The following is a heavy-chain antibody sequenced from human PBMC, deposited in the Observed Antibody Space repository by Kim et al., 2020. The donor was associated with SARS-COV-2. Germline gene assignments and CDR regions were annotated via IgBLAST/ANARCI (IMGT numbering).Heavy chain of an antibody. J-gene: IGHJ6*02. CDR2: ISYDGSNK. Sequence: GGSLRLSCVASGFTFSSYGMHWVRQAPGKGLEWVAVISYDGSNKYYADSVKGRFTISRDNSKNTLYLQMNSLRAEDTAVYYCAKGEQQLVGGMDVWGQGTTVTVSS. V-gene: IGHV3-30*18. CDR1: GFTFSSYG. D-gene: IGHD6-13*01. CDR3: AKGEQQLVGGMDV.